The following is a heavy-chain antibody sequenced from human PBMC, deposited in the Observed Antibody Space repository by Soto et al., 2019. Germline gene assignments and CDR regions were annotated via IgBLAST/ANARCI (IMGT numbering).Heavy chain of an antibody. CDR3: ARETPHSSSWNCDY. Sequence: QVQLVESGGGVVQPGRSLRLSCAASGFTFSSYAMHWVRQAPGKGLEWVAVISYDGSNKYYADSVKGRFTISRDNSKNTLYLQMNSLRAEDTAVYYCARETPHSSSWNCDYWGQGTLVTVSS. CDR1: GFTFSSYA. D-gene: IGHD6-13*01. CDR2: ISYDGSNK. V-gene: IGHV3-30-3*01. J-gene: IGHJ4*02.